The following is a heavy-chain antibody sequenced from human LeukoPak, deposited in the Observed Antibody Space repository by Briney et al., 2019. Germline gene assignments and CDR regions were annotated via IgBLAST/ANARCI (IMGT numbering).Heavy chain of an antibody. Sequence: PSETLSLTCAVYGGSFSGYYWSWIRQPPGKGLEWIGEINHSGSTNYNPSLKSRVTISVDTSKNQFSLKLSSVTAADTAVYYCARGRRGITESTAVLLYGMDVWGKGTTVTVSS. CDR1: GGSFSGYY. V-gene: IGHV4-34*01. CDR3: ARGRRGITESTAVLLYGMDV. CDR2: INHSGST. J-gene: IGHJ6*04. D-gene: IGHD3-10*01.